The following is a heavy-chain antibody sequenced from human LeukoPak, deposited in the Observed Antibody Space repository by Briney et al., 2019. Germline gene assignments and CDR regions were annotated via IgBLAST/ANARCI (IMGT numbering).Heavy chain of an antibody. CDR3: AKTTRASIRSAFDI. CDR2: TSHSGTT. V-gene: IGHV4-39*01. Sequence: SETLSLTCSVSGGSIGTNYWGWVRQPPGKGLEWIGCTSHSGTTFYSPSLRSRVSISVDTSNSQFSLKLSSMTATDTAVYYCAKTTRASIRSAFDIWGQGTLVTVSS. D-gene: IGHD1-7*01. CDR1: GGSIGTNY. J-gene: IGHJ3*02.